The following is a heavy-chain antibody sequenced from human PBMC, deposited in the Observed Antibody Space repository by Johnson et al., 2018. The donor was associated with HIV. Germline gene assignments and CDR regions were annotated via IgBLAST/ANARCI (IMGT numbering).Heavy chain of an antibody. J-gene: IGHJ3*02. Sequence: VQLVESGGGVVQPGRSLRLSCAASGFSFDDYAMHWVRQAPGKGLEWVSFISGGEDDTYYADSVKGRFTISRDNSKTTLYLQMNSLRDEDTAVYYCANSLLLDAFNIWGQGTMVTVSS. CDR2: ISGGEDDT. V-gene: IGHV3-23*04. CDR1: GFSFDDYA. CDR3: ANSLLLDAFNI.